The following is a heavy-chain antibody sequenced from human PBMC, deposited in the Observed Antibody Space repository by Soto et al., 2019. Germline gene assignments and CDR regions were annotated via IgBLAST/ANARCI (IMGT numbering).Heavy chain of an antibody. J-gene: IGHJ3*02. CDR1: GYNFANYW. CDR3: AAGYTTGPDAFDI. CDR2: IFPGDSDT. Sequence: GESLKISCKGSGYNFANYWIGWVRQMPGKGLEWMGMIFPGDSDTKNSPSLQGQITMSVDRSDSSAYLQWRSLKASDTAMYYCAAGYTTGPDAFDIWGQGTMVTVSS. V-gene: IGHV5-51*01. D-gene: IGHD6-13*01.